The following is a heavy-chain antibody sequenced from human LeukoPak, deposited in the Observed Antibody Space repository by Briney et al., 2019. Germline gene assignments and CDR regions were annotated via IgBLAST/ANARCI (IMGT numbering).Heavy chain of an antibody. D-gene: IGHD1-7*01. Sequence: PGGSLRLSCAASGFTFSSYAMSWVRQAPGKGLEWVSGINWNGGSTGYADSVKGRFTISRDNAKNSLYLQMNGLRAEDTAAYYCARGATDTTRWFDPWGQGTLVTVSS. J-gene: IGHJ5*02. CDR3: ARGATDTTRWFDP. V-gene: IGHV3-20*04. CDR1: GFTFSSYA. CDR2: INWNGGST.